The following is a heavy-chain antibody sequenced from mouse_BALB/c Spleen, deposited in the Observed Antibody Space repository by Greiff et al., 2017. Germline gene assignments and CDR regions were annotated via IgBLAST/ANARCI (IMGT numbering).Heavy chain of an antibody. CDR2: IDPANGNT. Sequence: EVKLQQSGAELVKPGASVKLSCTASGFNIKDTYMHWVKQRPEQGLEWIGRIDPANGNTKYDPKFQGKATITADTSSNTAYLQLSSLTSEDTAVYYCARGYGRGFDYWGQGTTLTVSS. D-gene: IGHD2-10*02. J-gene: IGHJ2*01. V-gene: IGHV14-3*02. CDR1: GFNIKDTY. CDR3: ARGYGRGFDY.